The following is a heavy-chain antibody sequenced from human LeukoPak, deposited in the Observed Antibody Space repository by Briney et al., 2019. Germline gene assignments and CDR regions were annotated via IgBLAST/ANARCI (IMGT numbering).Heavy chain of an antibody. J-gene: IGHJ4*02. CDR2: VSGNGGST. Sequence: GGSLRLSCAASGFTFSSYAMSWVRQAPGKGLDWVSGVSGNGGSTYYADSVKGRFTISRDNSKNTLYLQMNSLRAEDTAVYYCAKDRDIVGATSRPDYWGQGTLVTVS. CDR1: GFTFSSYA. V-gene: IGHV3-23*01. CDR3: AKDRDIVGATSRPDY. D-gene: IGHD1-26*01.